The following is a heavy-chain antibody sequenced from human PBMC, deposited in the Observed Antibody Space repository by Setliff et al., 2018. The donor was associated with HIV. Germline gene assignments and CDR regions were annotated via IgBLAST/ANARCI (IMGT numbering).Heavy chain of an antibody. D-gene: IGHD1-26*01. CDR2: VDPEDGET. V-gene: IGHV1-69-2*01. J-gene: IGHJ4*02. CDR1: GYTFTNYF. CDR3: ATARIVGATEFDY. Sequence: VKVSCKASGYTFTNYFMHWVRQAPGEGLEWVGRVDPEDGETRYAMKFQGSVTISADTSTDTTYLSLTSLRSQDTAVYYCATARIVGATEFDYWGQGTVVTVSS.